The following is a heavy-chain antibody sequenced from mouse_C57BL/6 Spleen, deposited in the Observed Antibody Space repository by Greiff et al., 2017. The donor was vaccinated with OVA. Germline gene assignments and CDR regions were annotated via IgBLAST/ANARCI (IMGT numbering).Heavy chain of an antibody. V-gene: IGHV1-7*01. J-gene: IGHJ1*03. CDR2: INPSSGYT. CDR1: GYTFTSYW. Sequence: QVQLKESGAELAKPGASVKLSCKASGYTFTSYWMHWVQQRPGQGLEWIGYINPSSGYTTYNQKFKDKATLTADKSSSTAYMQLSSLTYEDSAVYYCARVVVDGYDGDWYFDVWGTGTTVTVSS. D-gene: IGHD2-2*01. CDR3: ARVVVDGYDGDWYFDV.